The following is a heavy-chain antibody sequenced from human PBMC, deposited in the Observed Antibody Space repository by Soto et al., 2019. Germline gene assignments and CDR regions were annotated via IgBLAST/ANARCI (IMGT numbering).Heavy chain of an antibody. CDR3: ARGLYYYDSRGYWGY. CDR2: ISSSSSTI. V-gene: IGHV3-48*02. J-gene: IGHJ4*02. D-gene: IGHD3-22*01. CDR1: GFTFSSYS. Sequence: GGSLRLSCAASGFTFSSYSMNWVRQAPGKGLEWVSYISSSSSTIYYADSVKGRFTISRDNAKNSLYLQMNSLRDEDTAVCYCARGLYYYDSRGYWGYWGQGTLVTVSS.